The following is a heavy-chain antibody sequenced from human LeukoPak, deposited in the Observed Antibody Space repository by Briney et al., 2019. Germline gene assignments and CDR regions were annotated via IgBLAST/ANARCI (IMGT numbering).Heavy chain of an antibody. V-gene: IGHV3-33*01. Sequence: GRSLRLSCAASGFTFSSYGMHWVRQAPGKGLEWVAVICYDGSNKYYADSVKGRFTISRDNSKNTLYLQMNSLRAEDTAVYYCARDGVQLWRDAFDIWGQGTMVTVSS. D-gene: IGHD5-18*01. CDR2: ICYDGSNK. J-gene: IGHJ3*02. CDR1: GFTFSSYG. CDR3: ARDGVQLWRDAFDI.